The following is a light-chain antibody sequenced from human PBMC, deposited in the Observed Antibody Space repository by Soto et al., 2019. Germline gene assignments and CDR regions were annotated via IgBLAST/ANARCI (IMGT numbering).Light chain of an antibody. Sequence: EIVMTQSPATLSVSPGERATLSCRASQSVSSNLAWYQQKPGQAPRLLIYGASTRATGITARFSGSGSGTEFTLTISSLQSEDFAVYYCQQYNNWTPLTFGQGTKVEIK. J-gene: IGKJ1*01. CDR3: QQYNNWTPLT. V-gene: IGKV3-15*01. CDR1: QSVSSN. CDR2: GAS.